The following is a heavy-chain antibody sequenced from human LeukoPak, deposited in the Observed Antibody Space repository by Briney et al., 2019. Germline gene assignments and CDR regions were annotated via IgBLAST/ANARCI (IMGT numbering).Heavy chain of an antibody. D-gene: IGHD6-25*01. CDR3: ARIGYSSGSLDY. J-gene: IGHJ4*02. CDR2: IKQDGGQK. Sequence: GGSLRLSCAASGFTFTNYWMTWVRQAPGKGLEWVANIKQDGGQKYYVDSVKGRLTISRDNAKNSVYLQVNSLRVEDTAVYFCARIGYSSGSLDYWGQGTPVTVSS. CDR1: GFTFTNYW. V-gene: IGHV3-7*01.